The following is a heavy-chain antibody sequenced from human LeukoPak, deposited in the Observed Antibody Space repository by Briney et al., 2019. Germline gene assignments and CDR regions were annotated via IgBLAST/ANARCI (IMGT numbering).Heavy chain of an antibody. CDR1: GYTFTSYD. V-gene: IGHV1-8*01. Sequence: ASVKVSCKASGYTFTSYDINWVRQATGQGLEWMGWMNPNSGNTGYAQKFQGRVNMTRNNSISTAYLELSSLRSEDTAVYYCARGGRTREWLSFYWGQGTLVTVSS. J-gene: IGHJ4*02. CDR3: ARGGRTREWLSFY. CDR2: MNPNSGNT. D-gene: IGHD3-3*01.